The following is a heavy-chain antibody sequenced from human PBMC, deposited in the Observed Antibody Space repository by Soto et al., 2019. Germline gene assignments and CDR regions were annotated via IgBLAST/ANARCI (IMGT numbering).Heavy chain of an antibody. D-gene: IGHD1-26*01. CDR3: AKDRFGIVGPVDY. CDR2: ISGSGGDT. J-gene: IGHJ4*02. Sequence: EVQLLESGGNLVQPGGSLRLSCAASGLIFSDYAMSWVRQAPGKGLECVACISGSGGDTFYADSVKGRFTISRDNSKNTLDLHMHSLRVDDTTVYCCAKDRFGIVGPVDYWGQGTLVTVSS. CDR1: GLIFSDYA. V-gene: IGHV3-23*01.